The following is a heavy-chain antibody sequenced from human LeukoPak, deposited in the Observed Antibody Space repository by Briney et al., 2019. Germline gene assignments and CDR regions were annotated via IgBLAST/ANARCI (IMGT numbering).Heavy chain of an antibody. CDR1: GGSITSSTSY. D-gene: IGHD2-15*01. CDR3: ARNPPMGGGPWFDP. CDR2: IYYSGST. V-gene: IGHV4-39*07. J-gene: IGHJ5*02. Sequence: SETLSLTCTVSGGSITSSTSYWGWIRQPPGKGLEWIGTIYYSGSTYYNPSLRSRATMSVDTSKNQFSLKLSSVTAADTAVYYCARNPPMGGGPWFDPWGQGTLVTVPS.